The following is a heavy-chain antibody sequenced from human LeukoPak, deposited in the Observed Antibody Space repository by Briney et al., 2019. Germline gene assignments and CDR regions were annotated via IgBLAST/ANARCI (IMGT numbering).Heavy chain of an antibody. Sequence: ASVEVSCKASGYTFTGYYMHWVRQAPGQGLEWMGWINPNSGGTNYAQKFQGRVTMTRDTSISTAYMELSRLRSDDTAVYYCAKGPRASGWTYFDYWGQGTLVTVSS. CDR2: INPNSGGT. D-gene: IGHD6-19*01. J-gene: IGHJ4*02. CDR1: GYTFTGYY. V-gene: IGHV1-2*02. CDR3: AKGPRASGWTYFDY.